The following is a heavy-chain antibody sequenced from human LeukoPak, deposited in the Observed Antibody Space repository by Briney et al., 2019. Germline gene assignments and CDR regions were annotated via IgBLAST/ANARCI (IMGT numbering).Heavy chain of an antibody. CDR2: IYRDDTP. CDR3: ARDAMTAMNFDY. Sequence: GGSLRLSCAASGFTVSSNYMSWVRQAPGNGLEWVSVIYRDDTPYYADSVKGRFTISRDNSKNTLYLQMNSLRAEDTAVYYCARDAMTAMNFDYWGQGTLVTVSS. V-gene: IGHV3-53*01. D-gene: IGHD2-21*02. CDR1: GFTVSSNY. J-gene: IGHJ4*02.